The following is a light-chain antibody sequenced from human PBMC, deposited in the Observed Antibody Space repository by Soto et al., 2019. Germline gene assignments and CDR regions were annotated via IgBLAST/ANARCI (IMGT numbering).Light chain of an antibody. CDR2: DVT. Sequence: QSALTQPASVSGSPRQSITISCTGTSSDVGGYDYVSWYQQHPGKAPKLMIYDVTNRPSGVSNRFSGSKSGNTASLTISGLQAEDEADYCCSSYTSSSTLVIFGGGTKVTVL. CDR3: SSYTSSSTLVI. V-gene: IGLV2-14*01. J-gene: IGLJ2*01. CDR1: SSDVGGYDY.